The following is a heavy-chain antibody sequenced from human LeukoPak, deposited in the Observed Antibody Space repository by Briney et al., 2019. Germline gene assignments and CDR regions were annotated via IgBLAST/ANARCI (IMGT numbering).Heavy chain of an antibody. D-gene: IGHD3-10*01. Sequence: GGSLRLSCAASGFTFSSYGMSWVRQAPGKGLEWVSAISGSGSSTYYADSVKGRFTISRDNSKNTLYLQMNSLRAEDTAVYYCAKEPERSMVRGGGFDYWGQGTLVTVSS. CDR3: AKEPERSMVRGGGFDY. CDR2: ISGSGSST. CDR1: GFTFSSYG. V-gene: IGHV3-23*01. J-gene: IGHJ4*02.